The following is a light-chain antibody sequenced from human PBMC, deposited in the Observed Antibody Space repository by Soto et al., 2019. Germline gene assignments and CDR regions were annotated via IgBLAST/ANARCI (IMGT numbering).Light chain of an antibody. CDR1: QTVTSN. CDR2: GAS. CDR3: QQYENWTPQT. V-gene: IGKV3-15*01. J-gene: IGKJ1*01. Sequence: ELAITQSRATLSVSPGERATLSCRASQTVTSNLAWYQQTPRQAPRLLIYGASTRATGTPARFSGSGSGTAFTLTITSLQSQDFAVYYCQQYENWTPQTFGQGTKVDIK.